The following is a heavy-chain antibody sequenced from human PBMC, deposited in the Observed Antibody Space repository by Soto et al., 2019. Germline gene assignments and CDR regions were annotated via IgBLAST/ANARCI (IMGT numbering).Heavy chain of an antibody. CDR1: GFTFSSYG. Sequence: QVQLVESGGGVVQPGRSLRLSCAASGFTFSSYGMHWVRQAPGKGLEWVAVIWYDGSNKYYADSVKGRFTISRDNSKNTLYLQMNSLRAEDTAVYYCARDHGIAAAGTRLCDYWGQGTLVTVSS. V-gene: IGHV3-33*01. D-gene: IGHD6-13*01. J-gene: IGHJ4*02. CDR2: IWYDGSNK. CDR3: ARDHGIAAAGTRLCDY.